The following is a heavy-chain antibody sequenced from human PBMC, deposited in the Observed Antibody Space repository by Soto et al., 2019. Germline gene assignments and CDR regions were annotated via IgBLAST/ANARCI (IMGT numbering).Heavy chain of an antibody. J-gene: IGHJ3*02. CDR2: ISYDGSNK. CDR1: GFTFSSYA. Sequence: GGSLRLSCAASGFTFSSYAMRWVRQAPGKGLEWVAVISYDGSNKYYADSVKGRFTISRDNSKNTLYLQMNSLRAEDTAVYYCARDLRWLPTYAFDIWGQGTMVTV. V-gene: IGHV3-30-3*01. D-gene: IGHD4-17*01. CDR3: ARDLRWLPTYAFDI.